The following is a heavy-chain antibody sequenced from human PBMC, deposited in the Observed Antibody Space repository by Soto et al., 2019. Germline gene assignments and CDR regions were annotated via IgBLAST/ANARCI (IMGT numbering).Heavy chain of an antibody. CDR2: IYYSGST. V-gene: IGHV4-31*03. D-gene: IGHD2-15*01. J-gene: IGHJ4*02. Sequence: PSETLSLTCTVSGGSISSGGYYWSWIRQHPGKGLEWIGYIYYSGSTYYNPSLKSRVTISVDTSKNQFSLKLSSVTAADTAVYYCARSDYCSGGSCYTFPFDYWGQGTLVTVSS. CDR1: GGSISSGGYY. CDR3: ARSDYCSGGSCYTFPFDY.